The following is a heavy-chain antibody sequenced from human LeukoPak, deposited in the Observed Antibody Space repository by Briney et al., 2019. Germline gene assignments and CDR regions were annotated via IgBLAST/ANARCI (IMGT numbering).Heavy chain of an antibody. J-gene: IGHJ1*01. CDR3: ARDRXXXN. V-gene: IGHV3-74*01. CDR1: GLSSTIYW. Sequence: PGGSLRLSCAASGLSSTIYWMHWVRQVPGKGLVWVSRIKLDENTAYYADFVKGRFTISRDDAKTKVYIQMNSLRAEESAVYYCARDRXXXNWGQGTXVTX. CDR2: IKLDENTA.